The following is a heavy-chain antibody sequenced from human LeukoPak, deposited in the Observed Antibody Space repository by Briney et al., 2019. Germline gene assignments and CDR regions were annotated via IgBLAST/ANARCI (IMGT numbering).Heavy chain of an antibody. V-gene: IGHV4-34*01. D-gene: IGHD3-22*01. CDR1: GGSFSGYY. Sequence: SETLSLTCAVYGGSFSGYYWSWIRQPPGKGLEWIGEINHSGSTNYNPSLKSRVTISVDTSKNQFSLKLSSVTAADTAVYYCARGGYYDSSGYYYAWFDPWGQGTLVTVSS. J-gene: IGHJ5*02. CDR3: ARGGYYDSSGYYYAWFDP. CDR2: INHSGST.